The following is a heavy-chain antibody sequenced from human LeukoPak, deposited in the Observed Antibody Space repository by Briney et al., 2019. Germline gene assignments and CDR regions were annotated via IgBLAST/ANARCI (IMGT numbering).Heavy chain of an antibody. V-gene: IGHV3-13*01. J-gene: IGHJ4*02. CDR3: ARQNTPHGNFDY. CDR2: IGVAANT. CDR1: GFTFSSYD. Sequence: GGSLRLSCAASGFTFSSYDMHWVRQATGKGLEWVSAIGVAANTFYSGSVKGRFTISRENAENSLYLLMTSLRAEDTAVYYCARQNTPHGNFDYWGQGILVTVSS. D-gene: IGHD1-26*01.